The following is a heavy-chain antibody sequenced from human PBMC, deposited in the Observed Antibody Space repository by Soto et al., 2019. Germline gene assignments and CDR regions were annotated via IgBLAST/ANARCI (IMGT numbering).Heavy chain of an antibody. D-gene: IGHD6-13*01. CDR3: AFPATADFDY. J-gene: IGHJ4*02. V-gene: IGHV4-4*02. CDR1: GGPISSTNW. Sequence: PSETLSLTCAVSGGPISSTNWWTWVRQSPGRGLEWIGEIYHSGTTNYSPSLKSRVNIAVDMSTNHFSLTLISVTAADTAVYYCAFPATADFDYWGKGILVTVSS. CDR2: IYHSGTT.